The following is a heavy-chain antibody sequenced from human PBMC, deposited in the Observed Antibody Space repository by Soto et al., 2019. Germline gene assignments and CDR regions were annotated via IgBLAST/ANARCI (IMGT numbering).Heavy chain of an antibody. CDR1: GFTFSSYA. V-gene: IGHV3-23*01. J-gene: IGHJ6*02. CDR3: ARLSFSYYYYGMDV. CDR2: ISGSGGST. D-gene: IGHD3-16*01. Sequence: LRLSCAASGFTFSSYAMSWVRQAPGKGLEWVSAISGSGGSTYYADSVKGRFTISRDNSKNTLYLQMNSLRAEDTAVYYCARLSFSYYYYGMDVWGQRTTVTVSS.